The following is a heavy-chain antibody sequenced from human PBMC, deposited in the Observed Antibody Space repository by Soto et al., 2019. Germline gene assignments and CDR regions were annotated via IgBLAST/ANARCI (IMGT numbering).Heavy chain of an antibody. J-gene: IGHJ6*02. CDR1: GASISIGGYF. Sequence: SETLSLTCTVSGASISIGGYFWSWIRQHPGKGLEWIGHIYYNGSTYYNPSLKSRLTISVDTSKNEFSLRLTSVTAADTAVYFCATDEYFGSEIDFYYYAMDVWGQGTTVTVSS. CDR2: IYYNGST. V-gene: IGHV4-31*03. CDR3: ATDEYFGSEIDFYYYAMDV. D-gene: IGHD3-10*01.